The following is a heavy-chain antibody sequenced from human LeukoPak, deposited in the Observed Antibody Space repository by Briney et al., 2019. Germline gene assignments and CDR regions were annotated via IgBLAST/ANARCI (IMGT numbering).Heavy chain of an antibody. V-gene: IGHV3-21*01. Sequence: GGSLRLSCVASGFTLSSYWMSWVRQAPGKGLEWVSSISSSSTYISYADSVKGRFTISRDNAKNSLYLQMNSLRAEDTAVYYCTSAFVSWGQGTLVTVSS. CDR2: ISSSSTYI. J-gene: IGHJ4*02. CDR3: TSAFVS. CDR1: GFTLSSYW.